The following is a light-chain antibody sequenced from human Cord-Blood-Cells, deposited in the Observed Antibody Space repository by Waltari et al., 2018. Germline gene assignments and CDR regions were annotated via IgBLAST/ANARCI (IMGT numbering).Light chain of an antibody. V-gene: IGLV2-14*01. CDR1: SSAVGGYNY. CDR2: DVS. CDR3: SSYTSSSTLL. Sequence: QSALTQPASVSGSPGQSITISCTGTSSAVGGYNYVSWYQQHPGKAPKLMIYDVSNRPAVVSNRFSGSKSGNTASLTISGLQAEDEADYYCSSYTSSSTLLFGGGTKLTVL. J-gene: IGLJ3*02.